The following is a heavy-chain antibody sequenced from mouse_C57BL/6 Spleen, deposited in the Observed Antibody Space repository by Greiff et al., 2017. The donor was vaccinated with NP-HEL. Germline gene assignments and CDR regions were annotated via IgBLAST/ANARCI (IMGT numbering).Heavy chain of an antibody. Sequence: VQLQQSDAELVKPGASVKISCKVSGYTFTDHTIHWMKQRPEPGLEWIGFIYPRDGSTKYNEKFKGKATLTADKSTSNAYMQLNSLTSEDAAVHFCARYPYDGAMDYWGQGTSVTVSS. J-gene: IGHJ4*01. CDR3: ARYPYDGAMDY. D-gene: IGHD2-12*01. V-gene: IGHV1-78*01. CDR1: GYTFTDHT. CDR2: IYPRDGST.